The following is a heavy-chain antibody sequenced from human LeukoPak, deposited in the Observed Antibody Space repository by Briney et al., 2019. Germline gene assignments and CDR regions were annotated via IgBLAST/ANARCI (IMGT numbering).Heavy chain of an antibody. CDR1: GFTFSSYS. D-gene: IGHD6-19*01. Sequence: GGSVRLSCAASGFTFSSYSMNWVRQAPGKGLEWVSSISSSSSYIYYADSVKGRFTISRDNAKNSLYLQMNSLRAEDTAVYYCARDLLISSGWFDYWGQGTLVTVSS. CDR2: ISSSSSYI. CDR3: ARDLLISSGWFDY. V-gene: IGHV3-21*01. J-gene: IGHJ4*02.